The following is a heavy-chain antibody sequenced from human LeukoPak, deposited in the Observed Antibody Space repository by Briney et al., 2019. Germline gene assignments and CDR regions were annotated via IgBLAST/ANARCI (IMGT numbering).Heavy chain of an antibody. J-gene: IGHJ6*02. V-gene: IGHV3-30-3*01. D-gene: IGHD4-17*01. CDR2: IAFDGSNA. Sequence: GGSLRLSCAASAFTFSSYAMHWVRQAPGKGLEWVAVIAFDGSNALYADSVKGRFTISRDISKSTLYLEMNSLKAEDSAIYYCSRGRYGDYSRSGYYYGMDVWGQGTTVTVSS. CDR1: AFTFSSYA. CDR3: SRGRYGDYSRSGYYYGMDV.